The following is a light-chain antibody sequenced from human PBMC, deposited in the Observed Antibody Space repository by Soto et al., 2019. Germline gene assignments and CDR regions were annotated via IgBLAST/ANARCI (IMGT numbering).Light chain of an antibody. CDR2: KVS. CDR3: MQPRRWPPT. J-gene: IGKJ1*01. CDR1: QSLVYSDGNTY. V-gene: IGKV2-30*01. Sequence: DVVMTQSPLSLPVTLGQPASISCRSSQSLVYSDGNTYFSWFLHRPGQPPRRLINKVSNRDSGVPDRLSSGGSGTDFTLKISRGEAQDVGVYYCMQPRRWPPTFGQGTKVEIK.